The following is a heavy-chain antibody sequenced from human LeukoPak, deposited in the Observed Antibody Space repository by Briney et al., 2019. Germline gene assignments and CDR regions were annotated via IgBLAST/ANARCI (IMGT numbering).Heavy chain of an antibody. D-gene: IGHD3-10*01. V-gene: IGHV1-18*01. CDR3: ARGPSLLLWFGELPPGHFDY. J-gene: IGHJ4*02. CDR1: GYTFTSYG. CDR2: ISAYNGNT. Sequence: ASVKVSCKASGYTFTSYGISWVRQAPGQGLEWMGWISAYNGNTNYAQKLQGRVTMTTDTSMSTAYMELRSLRSDDTAVYYCARGPSLLLWFGELPPGHFDYWGQGTLVTVSS.